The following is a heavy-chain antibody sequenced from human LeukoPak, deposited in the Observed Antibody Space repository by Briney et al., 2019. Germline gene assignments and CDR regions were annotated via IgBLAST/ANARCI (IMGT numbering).Heavy chain of an antibody. CDR2: INPSGGST. CDR1: GYTFTSYG. V-gene: IGHV1-46*01. CDR3: ALQTGYRVFDY. J-gene: IGHJ4*02. D-gene: IGHD3-9*01. Sequence: GASVKVSCKASGYTFTSYGISWVRQAPGQGLEWMGIINPSGGSTSYAQKFQGRVTMTRDTSTSTVYMELSSLRSEDTAVYYCALQTGYRVFDYWGQGTLVTVSS.